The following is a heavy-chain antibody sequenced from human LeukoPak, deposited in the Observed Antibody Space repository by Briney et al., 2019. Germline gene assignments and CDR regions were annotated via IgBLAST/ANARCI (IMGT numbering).Heavy chain of an antibody. Sequence: SETLSLTCTISGGSISTYYWSWIRQPPGKGLEWIGYIYYSGSTNYNPSLKSRATISVDTSKNQFSLKLSSVTAADTAVYYCARDSRRELLHAFDIWGQGTMVTVSS. V-gene: IGHV4-59*01. J-gene: IGHJ3*02. CDR3: ARDSRRELLHAFDI. CDR1: GGSISTYY. D-gene: IGHD1-26*01. CDR2: IYYSGST.